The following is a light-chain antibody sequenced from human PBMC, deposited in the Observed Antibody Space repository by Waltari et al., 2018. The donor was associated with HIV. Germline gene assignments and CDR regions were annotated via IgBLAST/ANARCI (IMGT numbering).Light chain of an antibody. CDR2: DVS. J-gene: IGLJ1*01. CDR1: SSDVGSYNR. Sequence: QSALTQPPSVSGSPGQSVTISCTGTSSDVGSYNRVSWYRQPPGAAPKLMIFDVSHRPSGVPDRFSGSKSGNTASLTISGLQAEDEATYYCSLYTSTNTYVFGTGTGVTVL. CDR3: SLYTSTNTYV. V-gene: IGLV2-18*01.